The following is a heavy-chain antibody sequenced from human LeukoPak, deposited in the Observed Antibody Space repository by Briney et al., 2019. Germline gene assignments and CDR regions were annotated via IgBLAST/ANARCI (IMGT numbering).Heavy chain of an antibody. D-gene: IGHD6-19*01. Sequence: VKVSCKASGYTFTGYYMHWVRQAPGQGLEWMGWINPNSGGTNYAQKFQGRVTMTRDTSISTAYMELSRLRSDDTAVYYCARARSKQWLVAFDYWGQGTLVTVSS. CDR2: INPNSGGT. CDR1: GYTFTGYY. V-gene: IGHV1-2*02. J-gene: IGHJ4*02. CDR3: ARARSKQWLVAFDY.